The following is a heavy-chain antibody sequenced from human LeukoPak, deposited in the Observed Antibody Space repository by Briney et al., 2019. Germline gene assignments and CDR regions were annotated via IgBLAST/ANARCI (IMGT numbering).Heavy chain of an antibody. CDR2: ISSSGSST. CDR3: AKGSPLELGAGESYYHGMDV. D-gene: IGHD3-10*01. J-gene: IGHJ6*02. CDR1: GLTYSSYA. V-gene: IGHV3-23*01. Sequence: TGGSLRLSCAPSGLTYSSYAMSWVRQPPGKGLEWVAGISSSGSSTYYADSVKGRFTISRDKSKYTLFLQMSSLSAEDTAVYYCAKGSPLELGAGESYYHGMDVWGQGTTVIVSS.